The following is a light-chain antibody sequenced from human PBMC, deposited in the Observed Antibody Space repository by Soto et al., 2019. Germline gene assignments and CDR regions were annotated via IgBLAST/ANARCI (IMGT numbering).Light chain of an antibody. CDR3: SSYAGINSFVV. Sequence: QSVLTQPPSASGSPGQSVTISCTGTSSDVGGHNYVSWYQQYPGKAPKLIIYEASKRPSGVPDRFSGSKSGNTASLTVSGLQADDEADYYCSSYAGINSFVVFGGGTKLTVL. V-gene: IGLV2-8*01. J-gene: IGLJ2*01. CDR1: SSDVGGHNY. CDR2: EAS.